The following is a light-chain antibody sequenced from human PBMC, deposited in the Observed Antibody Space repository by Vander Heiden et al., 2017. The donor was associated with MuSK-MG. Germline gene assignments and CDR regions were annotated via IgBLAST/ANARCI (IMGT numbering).Light chain of an antibody. V-gene: IGLV1-44*01. Sequence: SVLTPPPSASGTPLQRVTISCSGSRAHIGRSPVSCYPQLPGTAPRLLIYSDTTRTTGGPDRFSASKSGTSASMAISGLQAEDDVDYYCAGWDDSRKGWVFGGGTKVTVL. CDR1: RAHIGRSP. CDR2: SDT. CDR3: AGWDDSRKGWV. J-gene: IGLJ3*02.